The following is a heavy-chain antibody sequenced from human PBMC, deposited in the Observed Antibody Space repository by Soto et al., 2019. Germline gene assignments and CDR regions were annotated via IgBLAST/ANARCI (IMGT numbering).Heavy chain of an antibody. CDR2: MNPNSGNT. CDR1: GYTFTSYD. Sequence: QVQLVQSGAEVKKPGASVKVSCKASGYTFTSYDINWVRQATGQGLEWMGWMNPNSGNTGYAQKEQNRVPMTRNHAKNTTYKDGKRLRCESRAGYYCERGHLPPYYDFWSGYYNYYYYYMDVWGKGTTVTVSS. J-gene: IGHJ6*03. D-gene: IGHD3-3*01. CDR3: ERGHLPPYYDFWSGYYNYYYYYMDV. V-gene: IGHV1-8*01.